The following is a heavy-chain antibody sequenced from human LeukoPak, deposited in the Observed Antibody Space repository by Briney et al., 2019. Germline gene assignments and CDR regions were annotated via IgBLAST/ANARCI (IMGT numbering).Heavy chain of an antibody. CDR1: GFTFSNYW. J-gene: IGHJ4*02. D-gene: IGHD6-13*01. Sequence: GGSLRLSCAASGFTFSNYWMHWVRQAPGKGLVWVSRISSDGSTTTYADSVKGRFTISRDNAKNTMYLQMNSLRAEDTALYYCARVTEYSTAGMRYWGQGTLVTVSS. CDR2: ISSDGSTT. V-gene: IGHV3-74*01. CDR3: ARVTEYSTAGMRY.